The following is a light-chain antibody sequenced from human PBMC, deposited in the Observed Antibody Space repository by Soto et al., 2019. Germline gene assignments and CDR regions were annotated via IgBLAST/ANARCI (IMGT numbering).Light chain of an antibody. CDR3: QQYNNWPRT. J-gene: IGKJ1*01. CDR1: QSVDSN. V-gene: IGKV3-15*01. Sequence: EIVMTQSPATLSVSPGERATLSCRASQSVDSNLAWYQQKPGQAPRLLIYGASTGATGLPARFSASGSGTEFTLTISSLQSEDFAVYYCQQYNNWPRTFGQGTKVEIK. CDR2: GAS.